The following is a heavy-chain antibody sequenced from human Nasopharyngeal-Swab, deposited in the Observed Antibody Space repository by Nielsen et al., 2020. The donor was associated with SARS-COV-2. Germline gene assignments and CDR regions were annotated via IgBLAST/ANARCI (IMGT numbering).Heavy chain of an antibody. V-gene: IGHV3-30-3*01. CDR1: GFTLSSYA. J-gene: IGHJ4*02. CDR2: ISYDGSNK. D-gene: IGHD3-16*01. Sequence: GGSLRLSCAASGFTLSSYAMHWVRQAPGKGLEWVAVISYDGSNKYYADSVKGRFTISRDNSKNTLYLQMNSLRAEDTAVYYCARDIDDYVWGSYFDYWGQGTLVTVSS. CDR3: ARDIDDYVWGSYFDY.